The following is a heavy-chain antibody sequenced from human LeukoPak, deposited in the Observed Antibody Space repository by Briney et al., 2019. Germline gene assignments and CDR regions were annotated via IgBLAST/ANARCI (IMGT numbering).Heavy chain of an antibody. J-gene: IGHJ4*02. CDR3: VTLDIVATYLDY. V-gene: IGHV1-24*01. CDR1: GYTFTGYY. Sequence: ASVKVSCKASGYTFTGYYTHWVRQAPGQGLEWMGGCDPEDGETIYAQKFQGRVTMTEDTSTDTAYMELSSLRSEDTAVYYCVTLDIVATYLDYWGQGTLVTVSS. D-gene: IGHD5-12*01. CDR2: CDPEDGET.